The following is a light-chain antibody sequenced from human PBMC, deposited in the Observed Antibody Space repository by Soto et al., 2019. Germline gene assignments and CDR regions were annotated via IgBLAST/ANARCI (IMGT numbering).Light chain of an antibody. J-gene: IGKJ1*01. CDR3: RQYNSYWRT. Sequence: DIQMTQSPSTLSASVGDRVTITCRASQSISSWLAWYQQKPGKAPKLLIYKASSLESGVPSRFSGSGSGPEFTLTISSLQPDDFATYYCRQYNSYWRTFGQGTKVDIK. CDR2: KAS. V-gene: IGKV1-5*03. CDR1: QSISSW.